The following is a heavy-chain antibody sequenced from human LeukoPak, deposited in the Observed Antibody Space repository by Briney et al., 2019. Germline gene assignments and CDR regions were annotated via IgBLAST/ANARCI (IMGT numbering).Heavy chain of an antibody. Sequence: GGSLRLSCAASGFIFSDYYMSWIRQAPGKGLECVSYISSTSSTINYADSVKGRFTISRDNAKNSLYLQMNSLRAEDTAVYYCARTIDEYYFDYWGQGTLVTVSS. V-gene: IGHV3-11*04. CDR2: ISSTSSTI. J-gene: IGHJ4*02. CDR1: GFIFSDYY. CDR3: ARTIDEYYFDY. D-gene: IGHD1-26*01.